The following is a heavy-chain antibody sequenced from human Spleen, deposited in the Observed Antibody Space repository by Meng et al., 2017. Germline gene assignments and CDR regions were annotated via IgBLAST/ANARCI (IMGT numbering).Heavy chain of an antibody. CDR3: ARGPTTMAHDFDY. J-gene: IGHJ4*02. CDR1: GGSFSYYD. V-gene: IGHV4-34*01. CDR2: LNHSGST. Sequence: RHGGQGRLKPSEPLSLPSFVSGGSFSYYDLSWIRQPPGKGLEWLGELNHSGSTNYNPSLESRATISVDTSQNKLSLNLRFVTAADSAVYYCARGPTTMAHDFDYWGQGTLVTVSS. D-gene: IGHD4-11*01.